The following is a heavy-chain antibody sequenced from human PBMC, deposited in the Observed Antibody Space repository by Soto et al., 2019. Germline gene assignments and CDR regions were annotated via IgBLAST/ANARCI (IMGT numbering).Heavy chain of an antibody. CDR3: ARTRDFWSGNDAFDI. CDR1: GGSVSSGSYY. D-gene: IGHD3-3*01. V-gene: IGHV4-61*01. CDR2: MYYSGST. J-gene: IGHJ3*02. Sequence: SETLSLTCTVSGGSVSSGSYYWSWIRQPPGKGLEWIGYMYYSGSTNYNPSLKSRVTISLDTSKNQFSLELSSVTAADTAVYFCARTRDFWSGNDAFDIWGQETMVTVSS.